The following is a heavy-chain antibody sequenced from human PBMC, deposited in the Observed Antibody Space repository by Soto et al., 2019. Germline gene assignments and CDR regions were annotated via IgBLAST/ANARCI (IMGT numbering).Heavy chain of an antibody. V-gene: IGHV3-74*01. CDR3: ARESGDWPLNWFDP. Sequence: GWSLRLSCAASGFNFSNHWMHWVRQRPAEGLVWVSRITSDGKSKAYAESVKGRFAISRDNAKNTLYLQMNGLTAEDTAVYYCARESGDWPLNWFDPWGQGTLVTVSS. D-gene: IGHD2-21*02. CDR2: ITSDGKSK. J-gene: IGHJ5*02. CDR1: GFNFSNHW.